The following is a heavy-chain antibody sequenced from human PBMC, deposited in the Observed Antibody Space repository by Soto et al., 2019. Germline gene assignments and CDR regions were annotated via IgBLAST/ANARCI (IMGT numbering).Heavy chain of an antibody. Sequence: QVQLQESGPGLVKPSETLSLTCTVSGDSISSYYWSWIRQPPGKGLEWIGYIYYSGSTNYNPSIKSRVTMSVDTSKNQFSLKLSSVTAADTAVYYCARAYSWYCDFCGRGTLVTVSS. J-gene: IGHJ2*01. V-gene: IGHV4-59*01. CDR3: ARAYSWYCDF. D-gene: IGHD1-26*01. CDR1: GDSISSYY. CDR2: IYYSGST.